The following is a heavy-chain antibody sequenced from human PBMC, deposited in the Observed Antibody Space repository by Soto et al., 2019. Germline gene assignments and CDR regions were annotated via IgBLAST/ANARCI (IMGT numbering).Heavy chain of an antibody. Sequence: GGSLRLSCAATGFTFNNFAMNWVRQGPGKGLEWVSGISGGGDATRYADSVKGRFTISRDNAESMVYLDMYSLIPDDTAIYYCAKNMHSSSGFDYWGQGTTVTVSS. CDR3: AKNMHSSSGFDY. CDR1: GFTFNNFA. CDR2: ISGGGDAT. V-gene: IGHV3-23*01. D-gene: IGHD6-6*01. J-gene: IGHJ4*02.